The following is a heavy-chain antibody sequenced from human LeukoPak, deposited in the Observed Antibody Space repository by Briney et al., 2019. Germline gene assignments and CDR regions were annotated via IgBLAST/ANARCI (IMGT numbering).Heavy chain of an antibody. D-gene: IGHD2-2*01. CDR2: IYYSGRT. J-gene: IGHJ4*02. CDR3: ARPVGSCSTTSCSFDY. CDR1: GGSISSSSYY. V-gene: IGHV4-39*01. Sequence: SETLSLTCSVSGGSISSSSYYWGWIRQPPGKGLEWIGSIYYSGRTYYNPSLKSRVTISVDTSKNQFSLDLTSVTATDTAVYYCARPVGSCSTTSCSFDYWGQGTLVTVSS.